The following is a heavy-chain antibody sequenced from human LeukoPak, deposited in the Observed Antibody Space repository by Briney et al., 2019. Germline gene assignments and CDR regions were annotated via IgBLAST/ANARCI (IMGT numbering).Heavy chain of an antibody. V-gene: IGHV1-3*01. D-gene: IGHD6-13*01. CDR3: ARLGPIAAAGKTESSYYYYGMDV. J-gene: IGHJ6*02. CDR1: GYTFTGYD. Sequence: ASVKVSCKASGYTFTGYDINWVRQATGQGLEWMGWINAGNGNTKYSQKFQGRVTITRDTSASTAYMELSSLRSEDTAVYYCARLGPIAAAGKTESSYYYYGMDVWGQGTTVTVSS. CDR2: INAGNGNT.